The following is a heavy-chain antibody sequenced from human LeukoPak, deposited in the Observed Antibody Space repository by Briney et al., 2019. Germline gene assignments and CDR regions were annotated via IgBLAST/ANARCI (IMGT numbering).Heavy chain of an antibody. CDR2: IIPILGIA. Sequence: GGSLRLSCAASGFTFSSYAISWVRQAPGQGLEWMGRIIPILGIANYAQKFQGRVTITADKSTSTAYMELSSLRSEDTAVYYCARDRDSSGWYSREIVFDYWGQGTLVTVSS. J-gene: IGHJ4*02. D-gene: IGHD6-19*01. CDR3: ARDRDSSGWYSREIVFDY. CDR1: GFTFSSYA. V-gene: IGHV1-69*04.